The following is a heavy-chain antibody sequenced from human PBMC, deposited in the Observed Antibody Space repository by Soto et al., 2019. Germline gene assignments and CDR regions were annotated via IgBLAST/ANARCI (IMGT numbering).Heavy chain of an antibody. Sequence: QVQLVQSGAEVKKPGSSVKVSCKASGGTFSNSTINWVRQAPGQGLEWMGGIIPIFGTPNYAQKFQGRVTITAGKSTGTADMEPSSLRSEDTALYYCAGPAYYHGSNGYLKRYYYYGLDVWGQGTTVTVSS. D-gene: IGHD3-22*01. J-gene: IGHJ6*02. CDR3: AGPAYYHGSNGYLKRYYYYGLDV. CDR2: IIPIFGTP. CDR1: GGTFSNST. V-gene: IGHV1-69*06.